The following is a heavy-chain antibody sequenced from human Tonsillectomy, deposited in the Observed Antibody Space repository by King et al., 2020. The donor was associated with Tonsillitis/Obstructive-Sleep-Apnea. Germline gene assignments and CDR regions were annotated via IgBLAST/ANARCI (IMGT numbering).Heavy chain of an antibody. CDR1: GGSISSYY. D-gene: IGHD3-22*01. J-gene: IGHJ4*02. CDR2: IYDSGST. Sequence: VQLVESGPGLVKPSETLSLTCTVSGGSISSYYWSWIRQPPGKGLEWIGYIYDSGSTNYNPSLKSRVTISVDTSMNQFSLTLSSVTAADTAVYYCARHGLTFYYDSSGYDPFDYWGQGTLVTVSS. CDR3: ARHGLTFYYDSSGYDPFDY. V-gene: IGHV4-59*08.